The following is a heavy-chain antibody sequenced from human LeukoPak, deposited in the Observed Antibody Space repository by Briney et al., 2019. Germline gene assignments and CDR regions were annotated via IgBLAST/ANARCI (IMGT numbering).Heavy chain of an antibody. D-gene: IGHD5-18*01. CDR2: IIRSGITI. Sequence: HPRGSLRLSCAAPGFTFSSNEMNWVRQAPGKGREWCSYIIRSGITIYYADSVKGRFTISRDNAKTSLYLQMSSRRDEDAAVYYCARSYSYGAYYYYYYLDVWGKGTTVTISS. J-gene: IGHJ6*03. CDR3: ARSYSYGAYYYYYYLDV. CDR1: GFTFSSNE. V-gene: IGHV3-48*03.